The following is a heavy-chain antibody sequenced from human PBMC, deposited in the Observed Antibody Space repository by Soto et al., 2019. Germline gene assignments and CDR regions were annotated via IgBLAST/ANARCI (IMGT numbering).Heavy chain of an antibody. CDR2: ISGNNGAT. CDR1: GYTFANYG. D-gene: IGHD1-1*01. CDR3: VRDLKYLRVTGNWFDS. V-gene: IGHV1-18*04. Sequence: QVQLMQSGNEVKKPGASVTVSCKASGYTFANYGISWVRQAPGQGLEWMGWISGNNGATNYAPKVQDRITMTMDTSTGVASMALSSLRSDDTAIYYCVRDLKYLRVTGNWFDSWGQGTLVTVSS. J-gene: IGHJ5*01.